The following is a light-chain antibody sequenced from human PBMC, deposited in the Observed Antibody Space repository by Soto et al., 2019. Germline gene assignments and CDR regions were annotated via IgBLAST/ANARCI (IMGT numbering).Light chain of an antibody. Sequence: QSALTQPASVSGSPGQSITISCTGTSRDVGAYDYVSWYLQYPDKAPQLLIYYVDHRPSGVSSRFSGSKSGNTASLTISGLQAEDEGDYYCCSYADGSIYXXGTGTKVTVL. V-gene: IGLV2-14*03. CDR2: YVD. J-gene: IGLJ1*01. CDR3: CSYADGSIYX. CDR1: SRDVGAYDY.